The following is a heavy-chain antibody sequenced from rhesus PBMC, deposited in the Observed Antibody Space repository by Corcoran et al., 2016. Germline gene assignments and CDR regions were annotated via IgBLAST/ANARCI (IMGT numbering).Heavy chain of an antibody. CDR2: ISGRGANT. Sequence: QLQLQESGPGLVKPSETLSLTCAVSGGSISSNYWSWIRQPPGKGLEWIGRISGRGANTDTNPSLKSRVTISTDTSKHQFSLKLSSVTAADTAVYYCATLRGDWGGLGNSLDVWGRGVLVTVSS. J-gene: IGHJ5-2*02. V-gene: IGHV4-173*01. D-gene: IGHD3-34*01. CDR1: GGSISSNY. CDR3: ATLRGDWGGLGNSLDV.